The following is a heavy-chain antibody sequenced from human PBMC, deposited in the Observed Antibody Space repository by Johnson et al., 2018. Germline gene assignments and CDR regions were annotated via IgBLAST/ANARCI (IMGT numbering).Heavy chain of an antibody. D-gene: IGHD3-10*01. CDR2: ISYEGSNK. CDR3: AKRGGSMVRGVIITYYYYMDV. J-gene: IGHJ6*03. CDR1: GFTFSNYG. V-gene: IGHV3-30*18. Sequence: QVQLVESGGGVVQPGRSLRLSCEASGFTFSNYGMYWVRQAPGKGLEGVAIISYEGSNKYYADSVKGRFTISRENSKNTLYLQMNSLRAEDTAVYYCAKRGGSMVRGVIITYYYYMDVWGKGTTVTVSS.